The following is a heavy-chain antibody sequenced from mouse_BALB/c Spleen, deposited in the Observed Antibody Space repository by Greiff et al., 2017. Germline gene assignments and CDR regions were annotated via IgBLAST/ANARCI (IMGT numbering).Heavy chain of an antibody. CDR3: ARSPYYYGSSSYYAMDY. CDR2: IYPGSGNT. CDR1: GYTFTDYY. V-gene: IGHV1-84*02. J-gene: IGHJ4*01. Sequence: QVQLQQSGPELVKPGASVKISCKASGYTFTDYYINWVKQKPGQGLEWIGWIYPGSGNTKYNEKFKGKATLTVDTSSSTAYMQLSSLTSEDTAVYFCARSPYYYGSSSYYAMDYWGQGTSVTVSS. D-gene: IGHD1-1*01.